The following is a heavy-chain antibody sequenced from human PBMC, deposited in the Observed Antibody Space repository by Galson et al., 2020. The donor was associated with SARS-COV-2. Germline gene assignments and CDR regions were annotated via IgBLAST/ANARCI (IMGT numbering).Heavy chain of an antibody. CDR3: ARGSGYDKRACPLLFDY. CDR1: SGSFSGYY. D-gene: IGHD3-22*01. CDR2: VNESGSS. V-gene: IGHV4-34*01. J-gene: IGHJ4*01. Sequence: SQTLSLTCDVYSGSFSGYYWTWIRQAPGEGLEWIGEVNESGSSSFNPSLKGRVTMSVDTSKNQFSLKLTSVTAADTAVDFCARGSGYDKRACPLLFDYWGQGTLVTVS.